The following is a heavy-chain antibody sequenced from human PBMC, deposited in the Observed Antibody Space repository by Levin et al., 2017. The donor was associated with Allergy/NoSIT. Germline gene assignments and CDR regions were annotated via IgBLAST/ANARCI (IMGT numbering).Heavy chain of an antibody. CDR2: IYSGGST. V-gene: IGHV3-53*01. CDR1: GFTISSNY. Sequence: LSLTCAASGFTISSNYMSWVRQAPGKGLEWVSVIYSGGSTYYADSVKGRFTISRDNSKNTLYLQMNSLRAEDTAVYYCARAHYDFWSGYVFDYWGQGTLVTVSS. D-gene: IGHD3-3*01. J-gene: IGHJ4*02. CDR3: ARAHYDFWSGYVFDY.